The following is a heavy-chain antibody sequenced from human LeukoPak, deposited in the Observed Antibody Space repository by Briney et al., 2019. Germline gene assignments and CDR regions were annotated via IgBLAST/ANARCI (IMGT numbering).Heavy chain of an antibody. CDR3: ARVAEEDAFDI. Sequence: GGSLRLSCAASGFTFSTYWMSWVRQAPGKGLEWVANIKQDGSEKYYVDSVKGRFTISRDNAKNSLYLQMNSLRAEDTAVYYCARVAEEDAFDIWGQGTMVTVSS. V-gene: IGHV3-7*01. J-gene: IGHJ3*02. CDR2: IKQDGSEK. CDR1: GFTFSTYW.